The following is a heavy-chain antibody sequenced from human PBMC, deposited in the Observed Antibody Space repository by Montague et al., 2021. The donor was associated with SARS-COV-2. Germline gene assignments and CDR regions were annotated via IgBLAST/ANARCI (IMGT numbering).Heavy chain of an antibody. CDR2: ISYDGSKK. CDR1: GFTFSTYP. Sequence: SLRLSCSASGFTFSTYPMHWVRQAPGKGLEWLVVISYDGSKKDYXDSVKGRFTISRDNSKNMLYLQMNSLRAEDTAVYYCAKDQDSSSWSDFDYWGQGTVVAVSS. V-gene: IGHV3-30*04. CDR3: AKDQDSSSWSDFDY. D-gene: IGHD6-13*01. J-gene: IGHJ4*02.